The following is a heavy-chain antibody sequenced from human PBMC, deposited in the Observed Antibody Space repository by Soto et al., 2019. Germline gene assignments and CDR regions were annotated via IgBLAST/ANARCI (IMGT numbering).Heavy chain of an antibody. CDR1: GFTFSSYG. CDR2: IWYDGSNK. Sequence: GGSLRLSCAASGFTFSSYGMHWVRQAPGKGLEWVAVIWYDGSNKYYADSVKGRFTISRDNSKNTLYLQMNSLRAEDTAVYYCARDSWENAFDIWGQGTMVTVSS. D-gene: IGHD1-26*01. V-gene: IGHV3-33*01. J-gene: IGHJ3*02. CDR3: ARDSWENAFDI.